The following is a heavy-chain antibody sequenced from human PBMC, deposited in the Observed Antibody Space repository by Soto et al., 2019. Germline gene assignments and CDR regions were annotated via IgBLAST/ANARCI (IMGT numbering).Heavy chain of an antibody. CDR3: ARGGIVVVPAARRFDP. J-gene: IGHJ5*02. CDR1: GGSFSGYY. D-gene: IGHD2-2*01. CDR2: INHSGST. Sequence: QVQLQQWGAGLLKPSETLSLTCAVYGGSFSGYYWSWIRQPPGKGLEWIGEINHSGSTNYNPSLKSRFTISVDTSTNQFSLKLSSGTAADTAVYYCARGGIVVVPAARRFDPWGQRTLVTVSS. V-gene: IGHV4-34*01.